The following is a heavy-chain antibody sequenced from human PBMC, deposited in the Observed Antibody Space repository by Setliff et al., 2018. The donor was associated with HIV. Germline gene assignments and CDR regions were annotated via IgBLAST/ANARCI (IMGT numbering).Heavy chain of an antibody. CDR1: GFTFSSFS. CDR2: IKNKADGETT. CDR3: TTLEFYYPLDY. V-gene: IGHV3-15*01. Sequence: PGGSLRLSCVGSGFTFSSFSMSWVRQGPGKGLEWVGCIKNKADGETTDYAASVRGRFTISRDDSKNTLYLQISSLRTEDTAVYFCTTLEFYYPLDYWGQGTLVTVSS. J-gene: IGHJ4*02. D-gene: IGHD3-3*01.